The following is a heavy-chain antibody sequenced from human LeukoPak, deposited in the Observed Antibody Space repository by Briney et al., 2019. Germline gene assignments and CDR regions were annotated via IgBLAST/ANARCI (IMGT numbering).Heavy chain of an antibody. J-gene: IGHJ3*02. CDR2: ISAYNGNT. CDR3: AREWGITFGGVIAIGAFDI. D-gene: IGHD3-16*02. Sequence: GASVKVSCKASGYTFTSYGISWVRQAPGQGLEWMGWISAYNGNTNYAQKLQGRVTMTTDTSTSTAYMELRSLRSDDTAVYYCAREWGITFGGVIAIGAFDIWGQGTMVTVSS. V-gene: IGHV1-18*01. CDR1: GYTFTSYG.